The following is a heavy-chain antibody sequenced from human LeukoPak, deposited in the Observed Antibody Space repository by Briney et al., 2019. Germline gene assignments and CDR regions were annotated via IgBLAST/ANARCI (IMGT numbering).Heavy chain of an antibody. J-gene: IGHJ6*03. D-gene: IGHD3-22*01. CDR2: INHSGST. V-gene: IGHV4-34*01. CDR1: GGSFSGYY. CDR3: ARGCRTYYYESSGFYLDYYYFMDV. Sequence: SETLSLTCAVYGGSFSGYYWNWIRQPPGKGLEWIGEINHSGSTNYNPSLKSRVTISVDTSKNQFSLKLSSVTAADTAVYYCARGCRTYYYESSGFYLDYYYFMDVWGKGTTVTVSS.